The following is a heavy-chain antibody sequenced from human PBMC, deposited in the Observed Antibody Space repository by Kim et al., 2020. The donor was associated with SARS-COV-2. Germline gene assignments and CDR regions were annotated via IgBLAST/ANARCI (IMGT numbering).Heavy chain of an antibody. CDR1: GFTFSNYV. J-gene: IGHJ4*02. Sequence: GGSLRLSCATSGFTFSNYVMNWVRQAPGKGLEWVSTIIGSGGSTFYADSVKGRFTISRDNSKNTLYLQMNSLRAEDTAVYYCAKLADGSEETWGQGTLVTVSS. CDR2: IIGSGGST. CDR3: AKLADGSEET. D-gene: IGHD6-19*01. V-gene: IGHV3-23*01.